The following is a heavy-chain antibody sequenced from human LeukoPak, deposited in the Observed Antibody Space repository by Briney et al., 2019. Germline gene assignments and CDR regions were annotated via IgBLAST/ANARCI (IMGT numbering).Heavy chain of an antibody. V-gene: IGHV3-23*01. CDR3: AKDSRIAAAGTLPDADAFDT. D-gene: IGHD6-13*01. CDR1: GFTFSSYA. CDR2: ISGSGGST. Sequence: GGSLRLSCAASGFTFSSYAMSWVRQAPRKGLEWVSAISGSGGSTYYADSVKGRFTISRDNSKNTLYLQMNSLRAEDTAVYYCAKDSRIAAAGTLPDADAFDTWGQGTMVTVSS. J-gene: IGHJ3*02.